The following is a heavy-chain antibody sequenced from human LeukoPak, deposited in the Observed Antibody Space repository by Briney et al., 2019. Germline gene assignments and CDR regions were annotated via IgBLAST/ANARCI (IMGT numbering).Heavy chain of an antibody. J-gene: IGHJ4*02. CDR3: ARGGFYCGGDCYVDY. D-gene: IGHD2-21*02. V-gene: IGHV4-59*12. CDR1: GGSISSYY. Sequence: SETLSLTCTVSGGSISSYYWSWIRQAPGKGLEWIGYIYYSGTTKYNPSLMSRVTISVDTSKNQFSLRLSSVTAADTAVYYCARGGFYCGGDCYVDYWGQGTLVTVSS. CDR2: IYYSGTT.